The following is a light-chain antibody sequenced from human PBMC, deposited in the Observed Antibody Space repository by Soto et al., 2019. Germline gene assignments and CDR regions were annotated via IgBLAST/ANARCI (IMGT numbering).Light chain of an antibody. CDR2: SND. Sequence: QSLLTQPPSASGTPGQMVTISCSGSSSNIGSNNVNWYQQLPGTAPKLLIYSNDQRPSGVPDRFSGSKSGTSASLAISGLQSEDEADYYCASWDDSLNGLFGTGTKVTVL. J-gene: IGLJ1*01. CDR1: SSNIGSNN. V-gene: IGLV1-44*01. CDR3: ASWDDSLNGL.